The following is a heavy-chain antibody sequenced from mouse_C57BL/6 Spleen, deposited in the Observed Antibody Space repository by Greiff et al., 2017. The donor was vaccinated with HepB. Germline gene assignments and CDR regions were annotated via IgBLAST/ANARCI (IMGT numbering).Heavy chain of an antibody. CDR3: TRYPSSIYDYDRAWFAY. Sequence: EVQLQQSGTVLARPGASVKMSCKTSGYTFTSYWMHWVKQRPGQGLEWIGAIYPGNSDTSYNQKFKGKAKLTAVTSASTAYMELSSLTNEDSAVYYCTRYPSSIYDYDRAWFAYWGQGTLVTVSA. CDR1: GYTFTSYW. V-gene: IGHV1-5*01. CDR2: IYPGNSDT. D-gene: IGHD2-4*01. J-gene: IGHJ3*01.